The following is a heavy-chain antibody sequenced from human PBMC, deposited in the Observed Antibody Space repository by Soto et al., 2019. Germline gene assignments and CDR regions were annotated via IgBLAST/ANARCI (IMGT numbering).Heavy chain of an antibody. D-gene: IGHD2-2*01. CDR2: ISAGGSDT. J-gene: IGHJ4*02. V-gene: IGHV3-23*01. CDR1: GFVFSDYA. Sequence: EVQLLDSGGGWVQPGGSLRLSCVASGFVFSDYAMSWVHQAPGKGLEWVSAISAGGSDTYYADSMKGRFTVSRVNSKNTLYLQMNTLRAEDTAIYYCASVPIWCGSSSCYTEGFDSWGQGTLVTVSS. CDR3: ASVPIWCGSSSCYTEGFDS.